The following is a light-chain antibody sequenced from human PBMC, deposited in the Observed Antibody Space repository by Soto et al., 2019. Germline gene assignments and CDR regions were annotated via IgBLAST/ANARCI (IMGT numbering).Light chain of an antibody. J-gene: IGLJ1*01. CDR1: SSDVGDYNY. V-gene: IGLV2-14*01. CDR3: SSYTSSSTRV. Sequence: QSALTQPASVSDSPGQSITISCTGTSSDVGDYNYVSWYQQHPGKAPKLLIYEVSNRPSGVSNRFSGSKSGNTASLTISGLQAEDEADYYCSSYTSSSTRVFGTGTKVTVL. CDR2: EVS.